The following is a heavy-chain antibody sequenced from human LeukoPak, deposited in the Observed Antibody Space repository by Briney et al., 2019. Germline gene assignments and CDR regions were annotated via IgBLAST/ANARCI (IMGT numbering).Heavy chain of an antibody. J-gene: IGHJ4*02. CDR3: ARSDLWFGEITPASFDY. V-gene: IGHV4-39*01. D-gene: IGHD3-10*01. CDR1: GGSISSSSYY. CDR2: IYYSGST. Sequence: PSETLSLTCTVSGGSISSSSYYWGWIRQPPGKGLEWIGSIYYSGSTYYNPSLKSRVTISVDTSKNQFSLKLSSVTAADTAVYYCARSDLWFGEITPASFDYWGQGTLVTVSS.